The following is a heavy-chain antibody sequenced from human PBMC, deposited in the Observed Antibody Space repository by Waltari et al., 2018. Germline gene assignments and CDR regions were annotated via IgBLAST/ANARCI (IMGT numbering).Heavy chain of an antibody. CDR1: GYTFPSYD. Sequence: QVQLVQSGAEVKKPGASVKVSCKASGYTFPSYDINWVRQAPGQGLEWMGGIIPIFVTANDAQNFQGRVTITTDESTSTAYMELSSLRSEDTAVYYCARTVIAMYYFYYWGQGTLVTVSS. CDR2: IIPIFVTA. J-gene: IGHJ4*02. CDR3: ARTVIAMYYFYY. V-gene: IGHV1-69*01. D-gene: IGHD2-21*01.